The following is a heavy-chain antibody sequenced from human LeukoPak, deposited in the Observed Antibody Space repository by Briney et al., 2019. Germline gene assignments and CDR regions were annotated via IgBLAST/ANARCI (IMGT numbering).Heavy chain of an antibody. CDR1: GGSFSGYY. J-gene: IGHJ2*01. V-gene: IGHV4-34*01. CDR3: ASSGDYALSWYFDL. D-gene: IGHD4-17*01. Sequence: SETLSLTCAVYGGSFSGYYWSWIRQPPGKGLEWIGEINHSGSTNYNPSLKSRVTISVDTSKNQFSLKLSSVTAADTAAYYCASSGDYALSWYFDLGGRGTLVTVSS. CDR2: INHSGST.